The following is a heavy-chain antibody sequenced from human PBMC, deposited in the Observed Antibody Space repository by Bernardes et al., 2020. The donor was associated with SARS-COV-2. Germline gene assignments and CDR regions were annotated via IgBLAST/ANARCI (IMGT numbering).Heavy chain of an antibody. CDR3: ARGGGNYYFDY. V-gene: IGHV3-74*01. J-gene: IGHJ4*02. CDR2: TNVDGSGT. Sequence: GSLRPSCAASVFTFISRNLYWIRQLFVKGLVRVPPTNVDGSGTNSADSVKGRFTISRDNAKNTVYLQMNSLRVEDTAVYYCARGGGNYYFDYWGQGALVTVSS. CDR1: VFTFISRN. D-gene: IGHD1-26*01.